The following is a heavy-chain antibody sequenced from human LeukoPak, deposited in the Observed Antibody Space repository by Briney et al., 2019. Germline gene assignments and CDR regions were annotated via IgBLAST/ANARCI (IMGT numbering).Heavy chain of an antibody. Sequence: GGSLRLSCAASGFTFSSYAMHWVRQAPGKGLEWVAVIWYDGSNKYYADSVKGRFTISRDNSKNTLYLQMHSLRAEDTAVYYCASGSSGYPPYWGQGTLVTVSS. J-gene: IGHJ4*02. D-gene: IGHD3-22*01. CDR1: GFTFSSYA. CDR2: IWYDGSNK. V-gene: IGHV3-33*08. CDR3: ASGSSGYPPY.